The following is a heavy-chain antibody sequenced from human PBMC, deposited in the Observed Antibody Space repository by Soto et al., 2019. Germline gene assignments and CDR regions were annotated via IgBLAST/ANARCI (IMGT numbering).Heavy chain of an antibody. Sequence: XESLNISCKGSGYSFTSYWISWVRQMPGKGLEWMGRIDPSDSYTNYSPSFQGHVTISADKSISTAYLQWSSLKASDTAMYYCARIFNCSGGSCYRKNWFDHWGQGAPVTVSS. D-gene: IGHD2-15*01. V-gene: IGHV5-10-1*01. J-gene: IGHJ5*02. CDR1: GYSFTSYW. CDR3: ARIFNCSGGSCYRKNWFDH. CDR2: IDPSDSYT.